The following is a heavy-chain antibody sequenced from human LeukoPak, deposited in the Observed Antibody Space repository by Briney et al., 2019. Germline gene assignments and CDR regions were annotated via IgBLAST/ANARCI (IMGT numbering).Heavy chain of an antibody. CDR3: ARGATYIFGPFDY. CDR1: GFTFSSYS. V-gene: IGHV3-21*01. CDR2: ISSSSSYI. Sequence: GGSLRLSCAASGFTFSSYSMNWVRQAPGKGLEWVSSISSSSSYIYYADSVKGRFTISRDNAKNTMYLQMNSLRAEDTAVYYCARGATYIFGPFDYWGQGTPVTVSS. J-gene: IGHJ4*02. D-gene: IGHD5-18*01.